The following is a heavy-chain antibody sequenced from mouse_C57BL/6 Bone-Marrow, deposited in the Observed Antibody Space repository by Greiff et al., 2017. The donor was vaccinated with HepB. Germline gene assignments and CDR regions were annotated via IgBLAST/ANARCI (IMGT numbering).Heavy chain of an antibody. D-gene: IGHD1-1*01. CDR3: GRKGRRYYCGSAWFAY. V-gene: IGHV5-6*02. Sequence: EVKLVESGGDLVKPGGSLKLSCAASGFTFSSYGMSWVRQTPDKRLEWVATISSGGSYTYYPDSVKGRFTISRDNTKNTLYLQMSSLKSEDTAMYYCGRKGRRYYCGSAWFAYWGQGTLVTVSA. J-gene: IGHJ3*01. CDR1: GFTFSSYG. CDR2: ISSGGSYT.